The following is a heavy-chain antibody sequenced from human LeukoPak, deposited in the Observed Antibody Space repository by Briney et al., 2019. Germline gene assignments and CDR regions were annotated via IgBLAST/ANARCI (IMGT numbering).Heavy chain of an antibody. CDR3: ARDFRNDYYDSSGYSG. CDR2: IIPIFGTA. CDR1: GGTFSSYA. J-gene: IGHJ4*02. Sequence: GASVKVSCKASGGTFSSYAISWVRQAPGQGLAWMGGIIPIFGTANYAQKFQGRVTITADEFTSTAYMELSSLRSEDTAVYYCARDFRNDYYDSSGYSGWGQGTLVTVSS. V-gene: IGHV1-69*13. D-gene: IGHD3-22*01.